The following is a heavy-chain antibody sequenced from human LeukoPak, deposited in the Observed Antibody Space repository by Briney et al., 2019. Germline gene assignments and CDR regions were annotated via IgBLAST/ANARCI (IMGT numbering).Heavy chain of an antibody. J-gene: IGHJ6*03. Sequence: PSETLSLTCTVSGGSISSYYWGWIRQPPGQGLVWIGYIYYSGSTNYNPSLKSRVTISVDTSKNQFSLKLSSVTAADTAVYYCARGVRGVPSYYYYYCMDVWGKGATVT. CDR1: GGSISSYY. CDR3: ARGVRGVPSYYYYYCMDV. D-gene: IGHD3-10*01. V-gene: IGHV4-59*01. CDR2: IYYSGST.